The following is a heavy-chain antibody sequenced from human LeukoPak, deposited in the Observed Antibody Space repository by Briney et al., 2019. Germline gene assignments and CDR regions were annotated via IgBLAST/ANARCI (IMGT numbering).Heavy chain of an antibody. J-gene: IGHJ4*02. D-gene: IGHD1-26*01. CDR2: IYYSGST. V-gene: IGHV4-59*12. CDR1: GGSISSYY. Sequence: SEILSLTCTVSGGSISSYYWSWIRQPPGKGLEWIGYIYYSGSTYYNPSLKSRVTISVDTSKNQFSLKLSSVTAADTAVYYCARDPVEGGIVHYWGQGTLVTVSS. CDR3: ARDPVEGGIVHY.